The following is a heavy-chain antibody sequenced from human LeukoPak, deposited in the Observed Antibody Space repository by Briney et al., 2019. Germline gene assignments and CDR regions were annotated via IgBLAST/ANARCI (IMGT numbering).Heavy chain of an antibody. CDR1: GFIFSNDA. J-gene: IGHJ4*02. V-gene: IGHV3-33*01. Sequence: GRSLRLSCAASGFIFSNDAMLWVRQAPGKGLEWVAFIWFDGSNKHYADSVKGRFTISRDNSEDTLYLQMNSLRAEDTAVYYCVRDPSGSGFAFDSWGQGALVTVS. CDR3: VRDPSGSGFAFDS. D-gene: IGHD1-1*01. CDR2: IWFDGSNK.